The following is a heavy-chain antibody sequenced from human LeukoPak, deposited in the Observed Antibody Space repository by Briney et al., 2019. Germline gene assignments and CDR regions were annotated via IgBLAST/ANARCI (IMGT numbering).Heavy chain of an antibody. Sequence: GGSLRLSCAASGFTFSSYAMSWVRQAPGEGLEWVSAISGSGGSTYYADSVKGRFTISRDNSKNTLYLQMNSLRAEDTAVYYCAIYSIQLWPQFDYWGQGTLVTVSS. D-gene: IGHD5-18*01. CDR1: GFTFSSYA. CDR3: AIYSIQLWPQFDY. J-gene: IGHJ4*02. CDR2: ISGSGGST. V-gene: IGHV3-23*01.